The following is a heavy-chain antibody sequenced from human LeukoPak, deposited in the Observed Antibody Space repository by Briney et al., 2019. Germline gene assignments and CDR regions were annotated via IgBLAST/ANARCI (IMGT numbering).Heavy chain of an antibody. D-gene: IGHD3-10*01. CDR2: ISGSGGST. CDR3: AKHTRGGSPRGYYYYMDV. V-gene: IGHV3-23*01. J-gene: IGHJ6*03. CDR1: GFTFSSYG. Sequence: RAGGSQRLSCAASGFTFSSYGMSWVRQAPGKGLEWVSAISGSGGSTYYADSVKGRFTVSRDNSKDTLYLQMNSLRAEDTAVYYCAKHTRGGSPRGYYYYMDVWGKGTTVTISS.